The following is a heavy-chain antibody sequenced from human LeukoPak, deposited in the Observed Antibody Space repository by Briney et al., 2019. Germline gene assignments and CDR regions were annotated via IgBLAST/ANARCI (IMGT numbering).Heavy chain of an antibody. D-gene: IGHD6-19*01. V-gene: IGHV3-21*01. J-gene: IGHJ4*02. Sequence: PGGSLRLFCAASGFTFSIYAMSWVRQAPGKGLEWVSSISTRNSYIYYADSVKGRFTISRDNAKNSLFLQMNSLTAEDTAVYYCAREVAADFDCWGQGTLVTVSS. CDR3: AREVAADFDC. CDR1: GFTFSIYA. CDR2: ISTRNSYI.